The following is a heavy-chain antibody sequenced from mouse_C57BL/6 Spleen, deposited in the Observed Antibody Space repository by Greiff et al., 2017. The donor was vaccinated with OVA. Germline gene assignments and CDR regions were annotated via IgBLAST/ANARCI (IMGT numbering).Heavy chain of an antibody. V-gene: IGHV5-4*03. Sequence: EVKLVESGGGLVKPGGSLKLSCAASGFTFSSYAMSWVRQTPEKRLEWVATISDGGSYTYYPDNVKGRFTISRDNAKNNLYLQMSHLKSEDTAMYYCARGDFEGWGTGTTVTVAS. CDR3: ARGDFEG. J-gene: IGHJ1*03. CDR2: ISDGGSYT. CDR1: GFTFSSYA.